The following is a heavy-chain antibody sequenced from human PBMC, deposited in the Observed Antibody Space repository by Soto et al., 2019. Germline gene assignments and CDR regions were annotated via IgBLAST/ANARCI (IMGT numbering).Heavy chain of an antibody. Sequence: VGSLRLSCAASGFTFSSYAMSWVRQAPGKGLEWVSAISGSGGSTHYADSVKGRFTISRDNSKNTLYLQMNSLRAEDTAVYYCAKWPYDSSGRNWFDPWGQGTLVTVSS. CDR2: ISGSGGST. V-gene: IGHV3-23*01. CDR3: AKWPYDSSGRNWFDP. CDR1: GFTFSSYA. J-gene: IGHJ5*02. D-gene: IGHD3-22*01.